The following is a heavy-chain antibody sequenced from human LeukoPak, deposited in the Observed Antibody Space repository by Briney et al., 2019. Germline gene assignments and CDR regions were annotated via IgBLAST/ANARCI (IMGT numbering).Heavy chain of an antibody. CDR2: INSDGSST. Sequence: PGGSLRLSCAASGFTLSSYWMHWVRQAPGKGLVWVSRINSDGSSTSYADSVKGRFTISRDNAKNTLYLQMNSLRAEDTAVYYCARIFGDSSSWYAYYYYGMDVWGQGTTVTVSS. J-gene: IGHJ6*02. CDR1: GFTLSSYW. V-gene: IGHV3-74*01. D-gene: IGHD6-13*01. CDR3: ARIFGDSSSWYAYYYYGMDV.